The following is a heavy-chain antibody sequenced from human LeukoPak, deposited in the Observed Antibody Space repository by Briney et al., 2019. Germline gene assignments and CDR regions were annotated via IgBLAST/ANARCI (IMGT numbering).Heavy chain of an antibody. CDR1: GLTFSSYW. CDR3: ARAPPSSTSWGWFDP. V-gene: IGHV3-7*05. D-gene: IGHD2-2*01. J-gene: IGHJ5*02. Sequence: GGSLRLSCAASGLTFSSYWMTWVRQAPGKGLEWVATINQDGSEKYYVDSVKGRFTISRDNSKNTLYLQMNSLRAEDTAVYYCARAPPSSTSWGWFDPWGQGTLVTVSS. CDR2: INQDGSEK.